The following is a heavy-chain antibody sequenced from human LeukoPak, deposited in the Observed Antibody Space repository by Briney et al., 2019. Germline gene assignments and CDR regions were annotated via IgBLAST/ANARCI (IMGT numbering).Heavy chain of an antibody. CDR1: GGSIGTGGYF. D-gene: IGHD3-22*01. CDR3: ARRVTYHYDSRGYYFDY. J-gene: IGHJ4*02. CDR2: VYRSGNA. Sequence: PSETLSLTCAVSGGSIGTGGYFWSWIRQPPGKGLEWIGYVYRSGNAFPNPSLKSRVTMSVDGSRNQFSLRLGSVTAADTAVYYCARRVTYHYDSRGYYFDYWGQGILVTVSS. V-gene: IGHV4-30-2*01.